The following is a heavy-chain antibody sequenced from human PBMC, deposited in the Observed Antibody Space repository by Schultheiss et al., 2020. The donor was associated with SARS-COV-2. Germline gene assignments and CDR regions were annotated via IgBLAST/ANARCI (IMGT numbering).Heavy chain of an antibody. Sequence: GGSLRLSCAASGFTFSSYAMSWVRQAPGKGLEWVSGISWNSGNIGYADSVKGRFTISRDNSKNTLYLQMNSLRAEDTAVYYCAKDIGRVGATPYFDYWGQGTLVTVSS. V-gene: IGHV3-23*01. CDR3: AKDIGRVGATPYFDY. J-gene: IGHJ4*02. D-gene: IGHD1-26*01. CDR2: ISWNSGNI. CDR1: GFTFSSYA.